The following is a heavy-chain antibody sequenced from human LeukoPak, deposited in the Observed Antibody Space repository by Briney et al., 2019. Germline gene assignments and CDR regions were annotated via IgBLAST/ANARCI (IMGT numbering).Heavy chain of an antibody. CDR3: GRGRYYGISTYYGFDI. Sequence: GASVKVSCKASGYTFSSYGINWVRQAPGQGLEWMGWISAYSGDTNYVQKVQGRVTMTRDTSTSTAYMELRNLRSDDTAIYYCGRGRYYGISTYYGFDIWGQGTMVTVSS. V-gene: IGHV1-18*01. D-gene: IGHD3-3*02. CDR1: GYTFSSYG. CDR2: ISAYSGDT. J-gene: IGHJ3*02.